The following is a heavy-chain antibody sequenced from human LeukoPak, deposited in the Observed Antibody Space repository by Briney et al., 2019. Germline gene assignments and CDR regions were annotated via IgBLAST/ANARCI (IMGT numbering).Heavy chain of an antibody. CDR2: IYYSGST. CDR3: ARLSGHGGWFDP. D-gene: IGHD4-23*01. J-gene: IGHJ5*02. V-gene: IGHV4-61*08. CDR1: GGSISSGGYS. Sequence: SETLSLTCAVSGGSISSGGYSWSWIRQPPGKGLEWIGYIYYSGSTNYNPSLKSRVTISVDTSKNQFSLKLSSVTAADTAVYYCARLSGHGGWFDPWGQGTLVTVSS.